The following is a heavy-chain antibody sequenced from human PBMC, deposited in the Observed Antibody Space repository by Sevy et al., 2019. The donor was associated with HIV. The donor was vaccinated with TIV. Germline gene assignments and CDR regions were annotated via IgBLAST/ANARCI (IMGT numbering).Heavy chain of an antibody. J-gene: IGHJ4*02. CDR3: ARGRITMVHGVIPYFDY. D-gene: IGHD3-10*01. CDR1: GFTFSSYD. CDR2: IGTAGDP. Sequence: GGSLRLSCAASGFTFSSYDMHWVRQATGKGLEWVSAIGTAGDPYYPGSVKGRFTISRENAKNSLYLQMNSLRAGDTAVYYCARGRITMVHGVIPYFDYWGQGTLVTVSS. V-gene: IGHV3-13*05.